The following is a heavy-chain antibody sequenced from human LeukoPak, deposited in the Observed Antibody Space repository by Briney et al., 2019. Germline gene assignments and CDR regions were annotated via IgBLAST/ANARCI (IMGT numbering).Heavy chain of an antibody. D-gene: IGHD1-26*01. V-gene: IGHV3-21*01. CDR3: AKDVVGAGWGYFDY. CDR1: GFIFSSYS. Sequence: PGGSLRLSCAASGFIFSSYSMNWVRQAPGKGLEWVSSISSSTIYLYYADSVKGRFTISRDNAKNTLYLQMNSLRAEDTAVYYCAKDVVGAGWGYFDYWGQGTLVTVSS. CDR2: ISSSTIYL. J-gene: IGHJ4*02.